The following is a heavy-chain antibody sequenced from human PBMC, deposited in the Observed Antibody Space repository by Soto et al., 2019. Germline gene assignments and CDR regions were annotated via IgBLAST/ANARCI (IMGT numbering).Heavy chain of an antibody. CDR2: MNPNTGNT. CDR1: GYTFATYD. D-gene: IGHD6-25*01. CDR3: ARRKERSGPYYLDY. J-gene: IGHJ4*02. V-gene: IGHV1-8*01. Sequence: QVQLVQSGAEVKKPGASVKVSCKASGYTFATYDFAWVRQATGQGLEWMGWMNPNTGNTGYAQAFRGRVTMTGNTSITTAYMELSSLRSEDTAVYFCARRKERSGPYYLDYWGQGTLVTVSS.